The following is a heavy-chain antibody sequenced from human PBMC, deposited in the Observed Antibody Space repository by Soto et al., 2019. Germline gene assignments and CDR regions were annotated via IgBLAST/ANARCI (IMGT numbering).Heavy chain of an antibody. V-gene: IGHV4-30-2*01. D-gene: IGHD2-2*01. J-gene: IGHJ5*02. CDR3: ARGETGYCSSPRCPYNWFDP. Sequence: SLTCAVSGGSISSGGYSWSWIRQPPGKGLEWIGYIYHSGSTYYNPSLKSRVTISVDRSKNQFSLKLSSVTAADTAVYYCARGETGYCSSPRCPYNWFDPCGQGTLVTVSS. CDR1: GGSISSGGYS. CDR2: IYHSGST.